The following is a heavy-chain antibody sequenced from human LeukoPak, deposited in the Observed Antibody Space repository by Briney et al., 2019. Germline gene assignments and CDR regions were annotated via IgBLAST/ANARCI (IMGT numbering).Heavy chain of an antibody. CDR2: IWYDGSNK. CDR1: GFTFSSYA. J-gene: IGHJ4*02. V-gene: IGHV3-33*08. D-gene: IGHD2-2*01. Sequence: GGALRLSCAASGFTFSSYAMSWVRQAPGKGLEWVAVIWYDGSNKYYADSVKGRFTISRDNSKNTLYLQMNSLRPEDTAVYYCARTRRSRLDYWGQGTLVTVSS. CDR3: ARTRRSRLDY.